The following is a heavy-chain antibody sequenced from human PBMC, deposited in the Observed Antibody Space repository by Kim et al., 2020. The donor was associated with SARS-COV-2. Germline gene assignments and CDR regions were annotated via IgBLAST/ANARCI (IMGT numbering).Heavy chain of an antibody. CDR2: IYPDDSES. Sequence: GESLQISCKGSGYSFTTYWIGWVRQMPGKGLEWMGIIYPDDSESRYSPSFQGQVTISADKSINTAYLQWSSLKASDTAMYYCAKVDAEDGDMAGMDVGGQGTRVTVS. CDR1: GYSFTTYW. CDR3: AKVDAEDGDMAGMDV. D-gene: IGHD2-15*01. V-gene: IGHV5-51*01. J-gene: IGHJ6*02.